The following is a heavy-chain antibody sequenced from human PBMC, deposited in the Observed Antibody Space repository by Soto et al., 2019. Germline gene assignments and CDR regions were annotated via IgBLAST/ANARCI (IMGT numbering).Heavy chain of an antibody. CDR3: ARRVFRDIYYYYGMDV. V-gene: IGHV4-39*01. CDR1: GGSISSSSYY. Sequence: QLQLRESGPGLVKQSETLSLTCTVSGGSISSSSYYWGWIRQPPGKGLEWIGSIYYSGSTYYNPSLKSRVTISVDTSKNQFSLKLSSVTAADTAVYYCARRVFRDIYYYYGMDVWGQGTTVTVSS. D-gene: IGHD2-21*02. CDR2: IYYSGST. J-gene: IGHJ6*02.